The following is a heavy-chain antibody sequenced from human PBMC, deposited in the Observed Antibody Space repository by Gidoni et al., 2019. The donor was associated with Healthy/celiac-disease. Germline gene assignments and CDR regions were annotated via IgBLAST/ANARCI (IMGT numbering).Heavy chain of an antibody. J-gene: IGHJ6*02. Sequence: QVQLVESGGGVVQPGRSLRLSCAASGFTFSSYGMHWVRQAPGKGLEWVAVISYDGSNKYYADSVKGRFTISRDNSKNTLYLQMNSLRAEDTAVYYCAKSSLAAAGTMDVWGQGTTVTVSS. D-gene: IGHD6-13*01. CDR2: ISYDGSNK. CDR3: AKSSLAAAGTMDV. V-gene: IGHV3-30*18. CDR1: GFTFSSYG.